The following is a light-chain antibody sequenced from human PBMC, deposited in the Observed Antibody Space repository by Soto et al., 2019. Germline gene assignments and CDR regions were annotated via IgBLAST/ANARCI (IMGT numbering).Light chain of an antibody. V-gene: IGKV3-11*01. CDR3: QQRSNWPLG. CDR1: QSVSSY. CDR2: DAS. Sequence: EIVLTQSPATLSLSPGERATLSCRASQSVSSYLAWYQQKPGQAPRLLIYDASNRATGIPARFSGSGSGTDFTLTISSLEPEDFAVYYCQQRSNWPLGFGAGTKVDIK. J-gene: IGKJ4*01.